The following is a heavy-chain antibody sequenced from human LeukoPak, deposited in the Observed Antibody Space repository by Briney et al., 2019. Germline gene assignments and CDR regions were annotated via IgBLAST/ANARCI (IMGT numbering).Heavy chain of an antibody. CDR2: ISGSGGNT. CDR3: AKEDCSGGSCYPPGYFDY. Sequence: GGSLRLSCAASGFTFSSYAMSWVRQAPGKGLEWVSAISGSGGNTYYADSVKGRFTISRDNSKNTLYLQMNSLRAEDTAVYYCAKEDCSGGSCYPPGYFDYWGQGTLVTVSS. D-gene: IGHD2-15*01. CDR1: GFTFSSYA. J-gene: IGHJ4*02. V-gene: IGHV3-23*01.